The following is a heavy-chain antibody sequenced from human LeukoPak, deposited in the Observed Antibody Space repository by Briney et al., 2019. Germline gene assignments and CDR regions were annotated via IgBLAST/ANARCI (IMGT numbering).Heavy chain of an antibody. Sequence: GGSLRLSCAASGFTFSSYAMSWVRQAPGKGLEWVSAISGSGGSTYYADSVKGRFTISRDNSKNTLYLQMNSLRAEDTAVYYCARRGSSSWYCDYWGQGTLVTVSS. CDR2: ISGSGGST. D-gene: IGHD6-13*01. V-gene: IGHV3-23*01. J-gene: IGHJ4*02. CDR3: ARRGSSSWYCDY. CDR1: GFTFSSYA.